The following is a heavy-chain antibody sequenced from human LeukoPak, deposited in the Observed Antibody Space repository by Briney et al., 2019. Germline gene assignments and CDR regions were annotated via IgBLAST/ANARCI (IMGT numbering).Heavy chain of an antibody. J-gene: IGHJ3*01. V-gene: IGHV3-30*02. D-gene: IGHD3-10*01. CDR2: IR. CDR3: ARKGNAFDF. Sequence: GGSLRLSCAASGFTFSSYGMHWVRQAPDKGLEWVAFIRYADSVKGRFTISRDNTKNSLYLQMDSLRAEDTAVYYCARKGNAFDFWGQGTMVTVSS. CDR1: GFTFSSYG.